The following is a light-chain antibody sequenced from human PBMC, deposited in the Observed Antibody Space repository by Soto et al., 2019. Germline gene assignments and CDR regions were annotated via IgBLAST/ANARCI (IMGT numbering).Light chain of an antibody. V-gene: IGKV3-11*01. CDR2: DAS. CDR3: QQRSSGVT. CDR1: ESISTY. Sequence: EIVLTQSPATLSLSPGERATLSCRASESISTYLGWYQQKPGQAPRPLIYDASNRATGIPARFSGSGSGTEFTLTISSLEPEDSAVYFCQQRSSGVTFVQGTRLEIK. J-gene: IGKJ5*01.